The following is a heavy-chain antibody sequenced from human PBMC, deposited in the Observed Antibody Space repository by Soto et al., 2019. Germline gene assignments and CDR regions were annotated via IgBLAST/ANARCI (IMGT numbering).Heavy chain of an antibody. J-gene: IGHJ4*02. D-gene: IGHD4-17*01. CDR2: INAANSNT. CDR3: TRDPPTTVTTAQHFDY. Sequence: QVQLVQSGAEVKKPGASVKVSCTASGYTFTTYTMHWVRQAPGQRLEWMGWINAANSNTRYSQKFQGRVTLTRDTSAYTAYMELSSLTSEDTAVYYCTRDPPTTVTTAQHFDYWGQGTLVTVSS. V-gene: IGHV1-3*01. CDR1: GYTFTTYT.